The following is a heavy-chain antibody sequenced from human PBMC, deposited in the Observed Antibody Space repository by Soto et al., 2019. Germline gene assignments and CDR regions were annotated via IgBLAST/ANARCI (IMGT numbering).Heavy chain of an antibody. D-gene: IGHD3-22*01. V-gene: IGHV1-2*02. J-gene: IGHJ3*02. CDR3: ARSEGVPYYYDSSDKDAFDI. Sequence: GASVNVSCKASRCTFTGYYMHWVRQAPGQGLEWMGWVTPNSGGTNYAQKFQGRVTMTRDTSISTAYMELSRLRSDDTAVYYCARSEGVPYYYDSSDKDAFDIWGQGTMVTV. CDR2: VTPNSGGT. CDR1: RCTFTGYY.